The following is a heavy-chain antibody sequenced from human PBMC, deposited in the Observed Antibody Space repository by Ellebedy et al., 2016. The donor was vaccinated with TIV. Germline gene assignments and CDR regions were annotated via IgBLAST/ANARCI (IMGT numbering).Heavy chain of an antibody. CDR3: ARDWGRAPVL. D-gene: IGHD3-16*01. CDR1: GGSISRDC. V-gene: IGHV4-59*01. CDR2: IYYSGST. Sequence: SETLSLTXTVSGGSISRDCWSWIRQSPGKGLEWIGYIYYSGSTNYNPPLKSRVTISVDTSKNQFSLRVSSVTAADTAAYYCARDWGRAPVLWGQGTLVTVSS. J-gene: IGHJ4*02.